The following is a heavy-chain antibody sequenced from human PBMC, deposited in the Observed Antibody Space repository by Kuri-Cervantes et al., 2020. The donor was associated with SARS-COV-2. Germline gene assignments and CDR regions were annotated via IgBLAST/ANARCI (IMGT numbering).Heavy chain of an antibody. V-gene: IGHV3-23*01. J-gene: IGHJ5*02. CDR2: ISGSGGST. D-gene: IGHD3-10*01. CDR1: GFTFSSYA. Sequence: GESLKISCAASGFTFSSYAMSWVRQAPGKGLEWVSAISGSGGSTYYADSVKGRFTISRDNSKNTLYLQMNSLRAEDTAVYYCARAGVLWFGAQGSTYNWFDPWGQGTLVTVSS. CDR3: ARAGVLWFGAQGSTYNWFDP.